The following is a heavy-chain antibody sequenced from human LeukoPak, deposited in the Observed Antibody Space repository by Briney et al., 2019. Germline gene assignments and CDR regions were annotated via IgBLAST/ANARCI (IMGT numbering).Heavy chain of an antibody. CDR2: INPNSGGT. CDR1: GYTFTGYY. Sequence: ASVKASCKASGYTFTGYYMHCVRQAPGQGLEWMGWINPNSGGTNYAQKFQGWVTMTRDTSISTAYMELSRLRSDDTAVYYCARERYYYGPIDPWGQGTLVTVSS. J-gene: IGHJ5*02. CDR3: ARERYYYGPIDP. D-gene: IGHD3-10*01. V-gene: IGHV1-2*04.